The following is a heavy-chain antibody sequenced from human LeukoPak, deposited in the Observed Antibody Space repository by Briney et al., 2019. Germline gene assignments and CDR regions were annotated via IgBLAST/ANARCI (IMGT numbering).Heavy chain of an antibody. J-gene: IGHJ4*02. CDR3: ARDCSSTSCYWWGFDY. CDR2: IYTSGST. V-gene: IGHV4-4*07. CDR1: GGSISSYY. Sequence: SETLSLTCTVSGGSISSYYLSWIRQPAGKGLEWIGRIYTSGSTNYNPSLKSRVTMSVDTSKNQFSLKLSSVTAANTAVYYCARDCSSTSCYWWGFDYWGQGTLVTVSS. D-gene: IGHD2-2*01.